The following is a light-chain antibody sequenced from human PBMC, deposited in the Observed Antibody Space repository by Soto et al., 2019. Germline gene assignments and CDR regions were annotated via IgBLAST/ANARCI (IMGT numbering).Light chain of an antibody. V-gene: IGKV1-12*01. CDR2: GAS. J-gene: IGKJ2*01. CDR1: QPIDRW. Sequence: IQLTQSPSSVSAFVGDRATITCRASQPIDRWLAWYQQKPGKAPNVVIYGASNLQSGVPSRFSGFGSGTEFFLTISSLQPEDFATYYCQQSSNFPYTFGQGTKLE. CDR3: QQSSNFPYT.